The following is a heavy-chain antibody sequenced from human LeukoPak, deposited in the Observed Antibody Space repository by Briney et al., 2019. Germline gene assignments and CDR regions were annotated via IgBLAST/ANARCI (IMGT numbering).Heavy chain of an antibody. CDR2: IYTSGSA. J-gene: IGHJ6*02. CDR1: GGSISGYY. D-gene: IGHD5-18*01. CDR3: ARGRTAVVTRGPYYYYGMDV. V-gene: IGHV4-4*09. Sequence: PSETLSLTRPVSGGSISGYYWSWIRQPPGKGLEWIGYIYTSGSANYNPSLRSRVTISVDTSKNQFSLKLSSVTAADTAVYYCARGRTAVVTRGPYYYYGMDVWGQGTTVTVSS.